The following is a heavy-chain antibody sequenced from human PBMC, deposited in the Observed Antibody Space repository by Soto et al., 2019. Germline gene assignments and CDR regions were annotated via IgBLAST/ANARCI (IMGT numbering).Heavy chain of an antibody. CDR2: IYYSGST. D-gene: IGHD3-22*01. V-gene: IGHV4-30-4*01. CDR1: GGSISSGDYY. CDR3: ARAGYYDSSGYSAFDI. J-gene: IGHJ3*02. Sequence: SETLSLTCTVSGGSISSGDYYWSWIRQPPGKGLEWIGYIYYSGSTYYNPSLKSRVTISVDTSKNQFSLKLSSVTAADTAVYYCARAGYYDSSGYSAFDIWGQGTMVTVS.